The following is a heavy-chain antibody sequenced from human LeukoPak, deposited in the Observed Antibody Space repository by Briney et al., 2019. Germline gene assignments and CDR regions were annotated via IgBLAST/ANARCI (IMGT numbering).Heavy chain of an antibody. D-gene: IGHD1-26*01. J-gene: IGHJ4*02. V-gene: IGHV1-18*01. Sequence: ASVKVSCKASGYTFTSYGISWVRQAPGQGLEWMGWVSAYNGNTNYAQKVQGRVTMTTDTSTSTAYMELRSLRSDDTAVYYCARDPQQLVGATGGGFNFWGQGTLVTVSS. CDR1: GYTFTSYG. CDR2: VSAYNGNT. CDR3: ARDPQQLVGATGGGFNF.